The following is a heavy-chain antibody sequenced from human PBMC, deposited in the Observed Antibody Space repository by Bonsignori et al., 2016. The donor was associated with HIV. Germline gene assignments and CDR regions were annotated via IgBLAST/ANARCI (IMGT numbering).Heavy chain of an antibody. J-gene: IGHJ4*02. CDR2: TRYDGRNE. CDR3: AKPGSSDTGGYYYGIDY. D-gene: IGHD3-22*01. V-gene: IGHV3-30*02. Sequence: VRQMPGKGLEWVAFTRYDGRNEYYADSVKGRFTISRDNSKNTLYLQMNSLRTEDTAVYYCAKPGSSDTGGYYYGIDYWGQGTLVTVSS.